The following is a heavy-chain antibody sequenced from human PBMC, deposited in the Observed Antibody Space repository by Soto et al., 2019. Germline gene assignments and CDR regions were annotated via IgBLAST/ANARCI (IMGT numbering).Heavy chain of an antibody. CDR3: ARNRYGDYAVNYYYYYGMDV. CDR2: ISYDGSNK. Sequence: GGSLRLSCAASGFTFSSYGMHWVRQAPGKGLEWVAVISYDGSNKYYADSVKGRFTISRDNSKNTLYLQMNSLKASDTAMYYCARNRYGDYAVNYYYYYGMDVWGQGTTVTVSS. D-gene: IGHD4-17*01. CDR1: GFTFSSYG. V-gene: IGHV3-30*03. J-gene: IGHJ6*02.